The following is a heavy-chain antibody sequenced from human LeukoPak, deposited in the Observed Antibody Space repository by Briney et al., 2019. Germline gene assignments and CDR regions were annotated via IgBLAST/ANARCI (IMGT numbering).Heavy chain of an antibody. CDR3: AKDQAAADPDY. CDR1: GFTFSSYG. V-gene: IGHV3-30*18. J-gene: IGHJ4*02. CDR2: ISYDGSNK. D-gene: IGHD6-13*01. Sequence: QAGGSLRLSCAASGFTFSSYGMHWVRQAPGKGLEWVAVISYDGSNKYYADSVKGRFTISRDNSKNTLYLQMNSLRAEDTAVYYCAKDQAAADPDYWGQGTLVTVSS.